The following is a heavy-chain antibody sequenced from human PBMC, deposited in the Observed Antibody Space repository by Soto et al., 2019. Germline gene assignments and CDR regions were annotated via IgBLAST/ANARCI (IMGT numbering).Heavy chain of an antibody. CDR3: ARLGSSPRKKHGMDV. J-gene: IGHJ6*02. CDR1: GYSFTSYW. D-gene: IGHD1-26*01. CDR2: IYPGDSDT. Sequence: GESLKISCKGSGYSFTSYWIGWVRQMPGKGLEWMGIIYPGDSDTRYSPSFQGQVTISADKSISTAYLQWSSLKASDTAIYYCARLGSSPRKKHGMDVWGQGTTVTVSS. V-gene: IGHV5-51*01.